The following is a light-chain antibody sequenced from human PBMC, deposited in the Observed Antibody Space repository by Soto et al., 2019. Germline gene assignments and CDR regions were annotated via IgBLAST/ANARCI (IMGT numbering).Light chain of an antibody. J-gene: IGKJ1*01. CDR3: QQYNTYSGM. CDR1: QSISNW. CDR2: DAS. Sequence: DIQMTQSPSTLSASVGDRVTITCRTSQSISNWLAWYQQKPGKAPKLLIYDASTLESGVSSRFSGSGSGTEFTLTISSLQPDDFATYYCQQYNTYSGMFGPGTKVEI. V-gene: IGKV1-5*01.